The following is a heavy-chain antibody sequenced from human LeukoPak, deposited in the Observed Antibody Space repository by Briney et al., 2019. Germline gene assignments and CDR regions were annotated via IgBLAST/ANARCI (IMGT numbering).Heavy chain of an antibody. D-gene: IGHD6-19*01. V-gene: IGHV3-74*01. Sequence: QPGRSLRLSCAASGFTFSSYWMNWVRQAPGKGLVWVSRIASDGSSTTYADSVKGRFTISRDNAKNSLYLQMNSLRAEDTALYYCAKAGVFIPDWDDAGPRIEYSSGWFFDYWGQGTLVTVSS. CDR2: IASDGSST. CDR1: GFTFSSYW. J-gene: IGHJ4*02. CDR3: AKAGVFIPDWDDAGPRIEYSSGWFFDY.